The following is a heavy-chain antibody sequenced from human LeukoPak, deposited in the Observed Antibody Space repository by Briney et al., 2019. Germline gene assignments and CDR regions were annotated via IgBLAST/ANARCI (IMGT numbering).Heavy chain of an antibody. Sequence: GGSLRLSCAASGFTFSSYGMHWVRQAPGKGLEWVAFIRYDGSNKYYADSVKGRFTISRDNSKNTLYLQMNSLRAEDTAVYYCAKGNKYDFEDLGYWGQGTLVTVSS. CDR2: IRYDGSNK. D-gene: IGHD3-3*01. J-gene: IGHJ4*02. CDR1: GFTFSSYG. CDR3: AKGNKYDFEDLGY. V-gene: IGHV3-30*02.